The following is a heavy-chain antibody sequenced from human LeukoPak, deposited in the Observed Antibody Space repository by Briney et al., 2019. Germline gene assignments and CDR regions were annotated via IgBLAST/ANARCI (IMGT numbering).Heavy chain of an antibody. D-gene: IGHD4-23*01. Sequence: GGSLRLSCAASGFTFSSYWMHWVRQAPGKGLVWVSRINTDGSTTNYADSVKGRFTISRDNAKNTLDLQMNSLRADDTAMYYCVRVGLTRVVPGLHAFDIWGQGTIVSVSS. CDR2: INTDGSTT. V-gene: IGHV3-74*01. CDR3: VRVGLTRVVPGLHAFDI. CDR1: GFTFSSYW. J-gene: IGHJ3*02.